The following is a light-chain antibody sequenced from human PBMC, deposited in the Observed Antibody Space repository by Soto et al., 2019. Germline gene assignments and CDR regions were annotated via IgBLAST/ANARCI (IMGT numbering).Light chain of an antibody. CDR1: QSLSNN. CDR3: QQYYTWPVT. CDR2: GAS. V-gene: IGKV3-15*01. Sequence: ESVLTQSPGTLSLSNGAIATLSCRAIQSLSNNIYLAWYQQKPGQAPRLLISGASTGATGVPVRIRGSGSGTEFTLTINTLQSEDSAIYYCQQYYTWPVTFGGGTKVDVK. J-gene: IGKJ4*01.